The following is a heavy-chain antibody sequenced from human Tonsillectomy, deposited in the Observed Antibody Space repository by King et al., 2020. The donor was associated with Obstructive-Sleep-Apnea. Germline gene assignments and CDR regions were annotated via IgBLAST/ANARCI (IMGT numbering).Heavy chain of an antibody. Sequence: VQLVESGGGVVQPGGSLRLSCASSGFTFSSYGMHWVRPAPGKGLEGVTVIWDDGSNKYYADSVKGRFTISRDNSKNTLSLQMNSLRAEDTAVYYCARARSVAHPNDYWGQGTLVTVSS. D-gene: IGHD6-19*01. CDR1: GFTFSSYG. CDR2: IWDDGSNK. J-gene: IGHJ4*02. CDR3: ARARSVAHPNDY. V-gene: IGHV3-33*01.